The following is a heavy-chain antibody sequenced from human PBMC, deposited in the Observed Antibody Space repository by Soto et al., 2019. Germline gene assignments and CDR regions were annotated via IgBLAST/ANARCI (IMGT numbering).Heavy chain of an antibody. Sequence: SETLALACSFSGGSISSYYGTCIRHPAGKGLEWIGRIYTSGSTNYNPSLKSRVTMSVDTSKNQFSLRLRSVTAADTAVYYCARDRGGYNDDAFDIWGQGTMVTVSS. CDR3: ARDRGGYNDDAFDI. D-gene: IGHD5-12*01. CDR2: IYTSGST. CDR1: GGSISSYY. J-gene: IGHJ3*02. V-gene: IGHV4-4*07.